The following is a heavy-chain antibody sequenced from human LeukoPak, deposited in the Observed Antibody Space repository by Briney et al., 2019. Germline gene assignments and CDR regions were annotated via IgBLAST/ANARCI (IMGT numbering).Heavy chain of an antibody. CDR2: ISSSSSYI. D-gene: IGHD6-19*01. CDR1: GFAFSSYS. J-gene: IGHJ4*02. V-gene: IGHV3-21*01. CDR3: ARPHGRVAVAGTTIDY. Sequence: GSLRLSCAAPGFAFSSYSMNWVRRAPGKGLEWVSSISSSSSYIYYADSVEGRFTISRDNAKNSLYLQMNSLRAEDTAVYYCARPHGRVAVAGTTIDYWGQGTLVTVSS.